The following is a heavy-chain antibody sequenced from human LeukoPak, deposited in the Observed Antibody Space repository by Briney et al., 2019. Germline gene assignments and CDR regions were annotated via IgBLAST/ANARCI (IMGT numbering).Heavy chain of an antibody. D-gene: IGHD1-26*01. CDR1: GYSISSDYY. V-gene: IGHV4-38-2*02. J-gene: IGHJ1*01. CDR2: IYHSGST. Sequence: PSETLSLTCTVSGYSISSDYYWGWIRHPPGKGLEWIGTIYHSGSTSYNPSLKSRVTISADTSKNQFSLKLSSVTAADTAAYYCARVEVGADDFDYFQHWGQGTLVTVSS. CDR3: ARVEVGADDFDYFQH.